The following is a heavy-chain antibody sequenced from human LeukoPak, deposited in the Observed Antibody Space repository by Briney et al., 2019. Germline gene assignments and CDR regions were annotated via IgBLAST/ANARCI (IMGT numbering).Heavy chain of an antibody. Sequence: ASVKVSCTASGYTFTGYYMHWVRQAPGQGLEWMGWINPNSGGTNHAQKFQGRVTMTRDTSISTAYMELSRLRSDDTAVYYCARDLFVDYGDYVAFDYWGQGTLVTVSS. J-gene: IGHJ4*02. D-gene: IGHD4-17*01. V-gene: IGHV1-2*02. CDR3: ARDLFVDYGDYVAFDY. CDR2: INPNSGGT. CDR1: GYTFTGYY.